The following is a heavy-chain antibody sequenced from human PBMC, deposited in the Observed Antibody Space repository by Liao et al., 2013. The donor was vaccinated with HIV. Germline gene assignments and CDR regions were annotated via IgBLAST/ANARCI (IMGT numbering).Heavy chain of an antibody. J-gene: IGHJ4*02. CDR2: IFHSGIT. CDR3: ARAKLAGYGSATHLDH. V-gene: IGHV4-30-4*08. D-gene: IGHD3-10*01. Sequence: QVQLRESGPGLVKPSQTLSLTCTVSGDSISSSEYFWSWIRQSPGKGLEWIGYIFHSGITYYNPSLQSRVTISIDTSRSQFSLKLRSVTATDTAVYYCARAKLAGYGSATHLDHWGQGTLVAVSS. CDR1: GDSISSSEYF.